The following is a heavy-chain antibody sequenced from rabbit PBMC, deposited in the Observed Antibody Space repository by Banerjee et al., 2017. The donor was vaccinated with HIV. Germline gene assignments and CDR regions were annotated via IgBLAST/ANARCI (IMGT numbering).Heavy chain of an antibody. Sequence: QSLEESGGDLVKPEGSLTLTCTASGFSFSSSYWMCWVRQAPGKGLEWIACIYTGGSGSTYYATWAKGRFTISGTSSTTVTLQMTSLTAADTATYFCARDKTDGGSGYAFGLWGQGTLVTVS. D-gene: IGHD8-1*01. CDR2: IYTGGSGST. CDR3: ARDKTDGGSGYAFGL. V-gene: IGHV1S40*01. CDR1: GFSFSSSYW. J-gene: IGHJ3*01.